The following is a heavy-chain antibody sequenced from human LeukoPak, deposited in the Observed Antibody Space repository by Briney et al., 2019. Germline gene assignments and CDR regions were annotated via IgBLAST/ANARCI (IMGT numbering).Heavy chain of an antibody. Sequence: ASVKVSCKASGYTFTSYGISWVRQAPGQGLEWMGWISAYNGNTNYAQKPQGRVTMTTDTSTSTAYMELRSLRSDDTAVYYCASGYCSGGSCYHLDYWGQGTLVTVSS. J-gene: IGHJ4*02. CDR1: GYTFTSYG. CDR2: ISAYNGNT. D-gene: IGHD2-15*01. CDR3: ASGYCSGGSCYHLDY. V-gene: IGHV1-18*01.